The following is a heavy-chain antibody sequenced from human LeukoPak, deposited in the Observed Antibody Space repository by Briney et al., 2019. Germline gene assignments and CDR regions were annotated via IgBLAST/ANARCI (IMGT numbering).Heavy chain of an antibody. Sequence: GGSLRLSCAASGFTFSSYAMSWVRQAPGKGLEWVSAISGSGGSTYYADSVKGRFTISRDNSKNTQYLQMNSLRAEDTAVYYCAKGVAAAGYNWFDPWGQGTLVTVSS. D-gene: IGHD6-13*01. CDR3: AKGVAAAGYNWFDP. CDR1: GFTFSSYA. CDR2: ISGSGGST. J-gene: IGHJ5*02. V-gene: IGHV3-23*01.